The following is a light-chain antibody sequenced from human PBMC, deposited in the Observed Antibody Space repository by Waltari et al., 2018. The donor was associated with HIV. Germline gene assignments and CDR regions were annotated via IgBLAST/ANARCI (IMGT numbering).Light chain of an antibody. V-gene: IGLV1-44*01. CDR2: SNN. CDR1: SSHIGGDT. J-gene: IGLJ2*01. CDR3: AAWDDSLNVV. Sequence: QSVLTQPPSASATPGQRVTISCSGNSSHIGGDTLNWYQPFPGTAPKLLIYSNNQRPSGVPDRFSGSKSVTSASLAISGLQSEDEADYYCAAWDDSLNVVFGGGTKLTVL.